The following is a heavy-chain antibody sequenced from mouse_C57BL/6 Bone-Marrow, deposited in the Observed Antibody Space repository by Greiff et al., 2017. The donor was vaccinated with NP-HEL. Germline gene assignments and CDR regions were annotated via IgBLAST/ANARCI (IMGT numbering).Heavy chain of an antibody. Sequence: QVQLQQSGAELMKPGASVKLSCKATGYTFTGYWIEWVKQRPGHGLEWIGEILPGSGSTNSNEKFKGKATFTADTSSNTAYMQLSSLTTEDSAIYYCSSKVVADLYFDVWGTGTTVTVSS. J-gene: IGHJ1*03. CDR3: SSKVVADLYFDV. CDR1: GYTFTGYW. V-gene: IGHV1-9*01. D-gene: IGHD1-1*01. CDR2: ILPGSGST.